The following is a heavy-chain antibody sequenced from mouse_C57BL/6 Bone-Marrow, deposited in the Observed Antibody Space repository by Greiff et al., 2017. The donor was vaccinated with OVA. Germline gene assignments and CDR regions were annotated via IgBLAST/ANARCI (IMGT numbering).Heavy chain of an antibody. V-gene: IGHV1-42*01. D-gene: IGHD4-1*01. J-gene: IGHJ3*01. CDR3: ARGGTSPVAY. CDR1: GYSFTGYY. Sequence: VQLQQSGPELVKPGASVKISCKASGYSFTGYYMNWVKQSPEKSLEWIGEINPSTGGTTYNQKFKAKATLTVDKSSSTAYMQLKSLTSEDSAVSYCARGGTSPVAYWGQGTRVTVSA. CDR2: INPSTGGT.